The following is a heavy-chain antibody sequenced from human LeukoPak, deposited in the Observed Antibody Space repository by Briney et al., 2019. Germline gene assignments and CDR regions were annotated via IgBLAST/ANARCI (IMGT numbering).Heavy chain of an antibody. V-gene: IGHV1-69*13. CDR1: GGTLSSYD. D-gene: IGHD4-23*01. Sequence: SVKVSCRASGGTLSSYDISWVRQAPGQGLEWMGGIIPIFGTANYAQKFQGRVTITADESTSTAYMELSSLRSEDTAVYYCARTTVDYYYYGMDVWGQGTTVTVSS. CDR3: ARTTVDYYYYGMDV. CDR2: IIPIFGTA. J-gene: IGHJ6*02.